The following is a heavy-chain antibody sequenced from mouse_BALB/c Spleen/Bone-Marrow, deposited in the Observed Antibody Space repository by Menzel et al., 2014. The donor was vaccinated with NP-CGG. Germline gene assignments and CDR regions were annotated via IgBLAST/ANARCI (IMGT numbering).Heavy chain of an antibody. Sequence: EVQLQESGAELVKPGASVKLSCTASGFNIKDTYMHWVKQRPEQGLEWIGRIDPANGNTKYDPKFQGKATITADTSSNTAYLQLSSLTSEDSAVYCCARLGLFAYWGQGTLVTVSA. J-gene: IGHJ3*01. V-gene: IGHV14-3*02. D-gene: IGHD3-1*01. CDR3: ARLGLFAY. CDR1: GFNIKDTY. CDR2: IDPANGNT.